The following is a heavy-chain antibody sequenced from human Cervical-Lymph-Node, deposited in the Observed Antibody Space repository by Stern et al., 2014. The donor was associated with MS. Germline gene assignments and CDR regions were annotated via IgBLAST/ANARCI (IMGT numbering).Heavy chain of an antibody. CDR1: GFSFSTYW. V-gene: IGHV3-74*01. CDR2: IKSDGSVT. CDR3: AREGVLYSENFDS. Sequence: VQLGQSGGGLVQPGGSLRLSCEASGFSFSTYWMHWVRQVPGKGLVWVARIKSDGSVTDYADSVKGRFTISKDNAKNTLYLQMNSLRADDTALYYCAREGVLYSENFDSWGQGTLVTVSS. D-gene: IGHD3-10*02. J-gene: IGHJ4*02.